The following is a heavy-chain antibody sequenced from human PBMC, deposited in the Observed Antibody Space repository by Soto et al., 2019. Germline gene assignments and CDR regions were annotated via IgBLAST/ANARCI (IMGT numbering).Heavy chain of an antibody. CDR2: IYYDGNT. CDR3: ARSSIEPRLFMYQFAS. V-gene: IGHV4-39*02. J-gene: IGHJ4*02. Sequence: SEALSLTCTVSGGTITSSSHYWGWIRQPPGKGMECIGNIYYDGNTYYNPSLKSRVTISLDTSKSLFSLRLNSVTTADTAVYYCARSSIEPRLFMYQFASWGQGTLVTVSS. CDR1: GGTITSSSHY. D-gene: IGHD6-6*01.